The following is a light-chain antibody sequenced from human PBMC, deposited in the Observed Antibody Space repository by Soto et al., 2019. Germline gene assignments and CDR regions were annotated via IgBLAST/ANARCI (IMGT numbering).Light chain of an antibody. J-gene: IGLJ1*01. CDR3: SSYAGSNKRV. V-gene: IGLV2-8*01. CDR2: EVS. Sequence: QSVLTQPPSASGSPGQSVTISRTGTSSDVGGYNYVSWYQQHPGKAPKLMIYEVSKRPSGVPDRFSGSKSGNTASLTVSGLQAEDEADYYCSSYAGSNKRVFGTGTKVTVL. CDR1: SSDVGGYNY.